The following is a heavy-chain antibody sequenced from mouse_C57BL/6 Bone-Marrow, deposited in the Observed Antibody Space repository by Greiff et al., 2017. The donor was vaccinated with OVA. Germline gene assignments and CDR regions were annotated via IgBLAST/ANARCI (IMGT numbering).Heavy chain of an antibody. Sequence: VQLQQSGPELVKPGASVKISCKASGYSFTGYSMNWVKQSPEKSLEWIGEINPSTGGTTYTQKFKAKATLTVDKSSSTAYMQLKSLTSEDSAVYYGARAYYYGSSYGYWGQGTTLTVSA. J-gene: IGHJ2*01. CDR2: INPSTGGT. CDR1: GYSFTGYS. CDR3: ARAYYYGSSYGY. D-gene: IGHD1-1*01. V-gene: IGHV1-42*01.